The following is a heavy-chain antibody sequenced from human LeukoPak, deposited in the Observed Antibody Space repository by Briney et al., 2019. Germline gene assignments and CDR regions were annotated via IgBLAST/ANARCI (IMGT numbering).Heavy chain of an antibody. J-gene: IGHJ4*02. Sequence: GASVKVSCKASGYTFTSYAMHWVRQAPGQRLEWMGWINAGNGNTKYSQKFQGRVTITRDTSASTAYMELSSLRSEDTAVYYCARDLLERGYSGYDPDWYFDYWGQGTLVTVSS. CDR1: GYTFTSYA. CDR2: INAGNGNT. D-gene: IGHD5-12*01. CDR3: ARDLLERGYSGYDPDWYFDY. V-gene: IGHV1-3*01.